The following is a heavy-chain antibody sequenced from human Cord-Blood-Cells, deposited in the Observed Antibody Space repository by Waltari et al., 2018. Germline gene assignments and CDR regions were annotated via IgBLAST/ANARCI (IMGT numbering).Heavy chain of an antibody. V-gene: IGHV3-7*01. D-gene: IGHD7-27*01. CDR3: ARVFQLGSHFDY. Sequence: EVQLVESGGGLVQPGGSLRLSCAASGFTFSSYWMSWVRQAPGRVREWVANIKQDGSEKYYVDSVKGRFTISRDNAKNSLYLQMNSLRAEDTAVYYCARVFQLGSHFDYWGQGTLVTVSS. J-gene: IGHJ4*02. CDR2: IKQDGSEK. CDR1: GFTFSSYW.